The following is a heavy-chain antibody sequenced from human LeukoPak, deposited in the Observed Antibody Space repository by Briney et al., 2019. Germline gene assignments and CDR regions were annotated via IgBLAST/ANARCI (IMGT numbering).Heavy chain of an antibody. Sequence: GGSLRLSCAASGFTFSGYWMSWVRQAPGKGLEWVANIKPDGSEKYYVDSVKGRFTISRDNTKNSLYLQMNSLRAEDTAVYYCARGRRDGIWSSYPDSSGYYYLAVNYFDYWGQGTLVTVSS. CDR1: GFTFSGYW. D-gene: IGHD3-22*01. J-gene: IGHJ4*02. CDR2: IKPDGSEK. CDR3: ARGRRDGIWSSYPDSSGYYYLAVNYFDY. V-gene: IGHV3-7*01.